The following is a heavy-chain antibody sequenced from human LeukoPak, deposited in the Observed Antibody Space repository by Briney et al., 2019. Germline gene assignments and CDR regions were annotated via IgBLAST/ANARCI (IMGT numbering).Heavy chain of an antibody. CDR3: AKASTYDFWSGYYDY. Sequence: PGGSLRLSCAASGFTFSSYAMSWVRQAPGKGLEWVSAISGSGGSTYYADSVKGRFTISRDNSKNTLYLQMNSLRAEDTAVYYCAKASTYDFWSGYYDYWGQGTLVTVSS. CDR2: ISGSGGST. J-gene: IGHJ4*02. V-gene: IGHV3-23*01. CDR1: GFTFSSYA. D-gene: IGHD3-3*01.